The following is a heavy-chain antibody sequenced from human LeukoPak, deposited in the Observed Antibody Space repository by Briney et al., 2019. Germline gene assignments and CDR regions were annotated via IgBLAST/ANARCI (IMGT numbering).Heavy chain of an antibody. Sequence: GESLKISCKGSGYSFTSYWIGWVRQMPGKGLEWMGIIYPGDSDTRYSPSFQGQVTISADKSISTAYLQWSSLKASDTAMYYCATSIPSSGWSHWFDPWGQGTLVTVSS. CDR2: IYPGDSDT. CDR3: ATSIPSSGWSHWFDP. J-gene: IGHJ5*02. V-gene: IGHV5-51*01. D-gene: IGHD6-19*01. CDR1: GYSFTSYW.